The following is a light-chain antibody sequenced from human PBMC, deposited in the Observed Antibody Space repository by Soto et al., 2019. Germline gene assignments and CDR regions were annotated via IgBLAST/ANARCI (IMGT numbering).Light chain of an antibody. V-gene: IGKV3-20*01. Sequence: ENVLTQSPGTLSVSRGESATLSCRARQSISSRYLAWYQQKPGQAPRLLIYGASSRATGIPERFTGSGSGTDFTLTISRLEPEDFAVYYCQQYDSSPTFGQGTKVDIK. CDR2: GAS. CDR3: QQYDSSPT. J-gene: IGKJ1*01. CDR1: QSISSRY.